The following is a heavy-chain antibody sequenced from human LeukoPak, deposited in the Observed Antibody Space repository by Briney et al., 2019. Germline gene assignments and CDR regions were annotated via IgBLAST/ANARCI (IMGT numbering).Heavy chain of an antibody. Sequence: SVKVSCTPSGGTFTSYAISWGPQAPGHGLEWMGGIIPFLGTANRAQKFQGRVTIATDESTSTAYMELSRLRSEDTAVYYCARDHYDLMTGRNYYYYMDVWGKGTTVTVSS. D-gene: IGHD3-9*01. V-gene: IGHV1-69*05. CDR1: GGTFTSYA. J-gene: IGHJ6*03. CDR2: IIPFLGTA. CDR3: ARDHYDLMTGRNYYYYMDV.